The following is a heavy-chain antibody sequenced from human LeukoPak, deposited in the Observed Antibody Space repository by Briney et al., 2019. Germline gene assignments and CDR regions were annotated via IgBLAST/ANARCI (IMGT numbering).Heavy chain of an antibody. V-gene: IGHV4-59*01. D-gene: IGHD2-2*01. J-gene: IGHJ6*03. CDR2: ISYSGST. CDR1: GGSISSYY. CDR3: TTCSPSCRDYYYMDV. Sequence: SETLSLTCTVSGGSISSYYWSWIRQPPGKGLEWIGYISYSGSTNYNPSLKSRVTMSLDTSKNQFSLKLSSVTAADTAVYYCTTCSPSCRDYYYMDVWGKGTTVTVSS.